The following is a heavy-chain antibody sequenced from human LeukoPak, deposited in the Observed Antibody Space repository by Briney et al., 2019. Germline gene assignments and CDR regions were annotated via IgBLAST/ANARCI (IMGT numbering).Heavy chain of an antibody. D-gene: IGHD2/OR15-2a*01. CDR1: GFTFSSYA. J-gene: IGHJ6*03. Sequence: GGSLRLSCAASGFTFSSYAMSWVRQAPGKGLEWVSAISGSGGSTYYADSVKGRFTISRDNSKNTLYLQMNSLRAEDTAVYYCASRRGLSVTSFSNYYYYMDVWGKGTTVTVSS. V-gene: IGHV3-23*01. CDR2: ISGSGGST. CDR3: ASRRGLSVTSFSNYYYYMDV.